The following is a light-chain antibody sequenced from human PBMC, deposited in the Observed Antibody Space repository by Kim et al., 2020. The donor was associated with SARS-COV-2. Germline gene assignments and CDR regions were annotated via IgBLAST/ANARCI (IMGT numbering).Light chain of an antibody. CDR1: KLGDEY. CDR2: QDS. CDR3: QAWDSSNVV. Sequence: GSPGQTAGLTCSGDKLGDEYACWYQQKPGQSPVLVIYQDSKRPSGIPERFSGSNSGNTATLTISETQAMDEADYYCQAWDSSNVVFGGGTQLTVL. V-gene: IGLV3-1*01. J-gene: IGLJ2*01.